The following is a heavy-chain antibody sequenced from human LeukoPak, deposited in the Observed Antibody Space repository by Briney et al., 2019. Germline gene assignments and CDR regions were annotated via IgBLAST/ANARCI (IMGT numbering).Heavy chain of an antibody. V-gene: IGHV3-21*01. CDR3: ARELAAAAHFDY. D-gene: IGHD6-13*01. J-gene: IGHJ4*02. CDR2: ISSSSSYI. Sequence: GGSLRLSCAASGFTVSSNYMSWVRQAPGKGLEWVSSISSSSSYIYYADSVKGRFTISRDNAKNSLYLQMNSLRAEDTAVYYCARELAAAAHFDYWGQGTLVTVSS. CDR1: GFTVSSNY.